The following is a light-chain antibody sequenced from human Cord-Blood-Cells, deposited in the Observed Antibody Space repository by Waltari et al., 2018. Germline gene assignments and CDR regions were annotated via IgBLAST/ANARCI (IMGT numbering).Light chain of an antibody. Sequence: QSVLTQPPSASGTPGQRVTISCSGSSSNIGSNTVNWYQQHPGTAPKLLIYSNNQRPPGVPDRFSGSKSGTSDSLAISGLQSEDEADYYCAAWDDSLNGAVFGGGTPLTVL. CDR3: AAWDDSLNGAV. CDR1: SSNIGSNT. CDR2: SNN. J-gene: IGLJ7*01. V-gene: IGLV1-44*01.